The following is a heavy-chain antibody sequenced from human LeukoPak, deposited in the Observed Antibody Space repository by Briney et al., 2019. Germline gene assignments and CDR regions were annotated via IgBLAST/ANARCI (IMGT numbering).Heavy chain of an antibody. CDR2: INWSGGST. CDR3: ARAPITSPFYFDH. CDR1: GFGFDDHG. J-gene: IGHJ4*02. V-gene: IGHV3-20*04. Sequence: GGSLRLSCSASGFGFDDHGMSWVRQVPGEGLEWVSGINWSGGSTGYADPVRGRSTISRDNAKNSLYLQMDSLTAEDTALYYCARAPITSPFYFDHWGQGTLVTVSS. D-gene: IGHD2-2*01.